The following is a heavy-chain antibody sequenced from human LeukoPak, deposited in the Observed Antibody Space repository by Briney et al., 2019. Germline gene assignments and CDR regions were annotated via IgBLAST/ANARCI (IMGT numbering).Heavy chain of an antibody. CDR2: INSDGSST. Sequence: GGSLRLSCAASGFTFSSYWMHWVRQAPGKGLVWVSRINSDGSSTSYADSVKGRFTISRDNAKNTLYLQMNSLRAEDTVVYYCARGRYNNSPNHSNFDYWGQGTLVTVSS. J-gene: IGHJ4*02. CDR3: ARGRYNNSPNHSNFDY. CDR1: GFTFSSYW. V-gene: IGHV3-74*01. D-gene: IGHD3-10*01.